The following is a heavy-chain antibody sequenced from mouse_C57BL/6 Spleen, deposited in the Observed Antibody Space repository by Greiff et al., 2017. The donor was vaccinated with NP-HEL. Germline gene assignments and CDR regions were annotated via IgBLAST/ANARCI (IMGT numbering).Heavy chain of an antibody. CDR1: GYTFTSYW. J-gene: IGHJ3*01. Sequence: VQLKQSGAELVKPGASVKMSCKASGYTFTSYWITWVKQRPGQGLEWIGDIYPGSGSTNYNEKFKSKATLTVDTSSSTAYMQLSSLTSEDSAVYYCARWDYYDFAYWGQGTLVTVSA. D-gene: IGHD1-1*01. CDR2: IYPGSGST. CDR3: ARWDYYDFAY. V-gene: IGHV1-55*01.